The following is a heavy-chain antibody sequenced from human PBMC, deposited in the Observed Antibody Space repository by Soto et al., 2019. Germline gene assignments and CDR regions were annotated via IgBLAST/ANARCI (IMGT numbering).Heavy chain of an antibody. J-gene: IGHJ4*02. V-gene: IGHV4-59*01. CDR3: ARDVGTRDSSGPYFDY. D-gene: IGHD3-22*01. Sequence: SETLSLTCTVSGGSISSYYWSWIRQHPGKGLEWIGYIYYSGSTNYNPSLKSRVTISVDTSKNQFSLKLSSVTAADTAVYYCARDVGTRDSSGPYFDYWGQGTLVTVSS. CDR1: GGSISSYY. CDR2: IYYSGST.